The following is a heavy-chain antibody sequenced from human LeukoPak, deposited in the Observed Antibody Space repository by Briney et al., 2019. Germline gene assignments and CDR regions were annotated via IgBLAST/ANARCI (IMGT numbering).Heavy chain of an antibody. CDR1: GYTFTSYG. Sequence: ASVKLSCKASGYTFTSYGINWVRQAPGQGLEWMGWISAYNDNTNYAQKLQGRVTMTTDTSTSTAYMELRSLRSDDTAVYYCARSATNRDISASGSDYYYYGMDVWGQGTTVTVSS. CDR2: ISAYNDNT. D-gene: IGHD3-10*01. J-gene: IGHJ6*02. V-gene: IGHV1-18*01. CDR3: ARSATNRDISASGSDYYYYGMDV.